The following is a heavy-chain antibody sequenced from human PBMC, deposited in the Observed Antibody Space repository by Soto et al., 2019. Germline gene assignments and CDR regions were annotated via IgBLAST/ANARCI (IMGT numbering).Heavy chain of an antibody. Sequence: GGSLRLSCAASGFTVSSNYMSWVRQAPGKGLEWVSVIYSGGSTYYADSVKGRFTISRDNSKNTLYLQMNSLRAEDTAVYYCARGPLGYYDSSGYYYGDAFDIWGQGTMVTVSS. CDR1: GFTVSSNY. CDR3: ARGPLGYYDSSGYYYGDAFDI. V-gene: IGHV3-66*01. D-gene: IGHD3-22*01. CDR2: IYSGGST. J-gene: IGHJ3*02.